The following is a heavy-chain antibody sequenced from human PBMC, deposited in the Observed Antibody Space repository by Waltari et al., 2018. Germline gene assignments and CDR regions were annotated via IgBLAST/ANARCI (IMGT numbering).Heavy chain of an antibody. CDR2: IYTSGGT. J-gene: IGHJ6*02. D-gene: IGHD1-26*01. CDR1: GGSISSGSYY. Sequence: QVQLQESGPGLVKPSQTLSLTCTVSGGSISSGSYYWSWIRQPAGKGLEWIGRIYTSGGTNYNPSLKSRVTISVDTSKNQFSLKLSSVTAADTAVYYCARDEEGATTLYYYYGMDVWGQGTTVTVSS. CDR3: ARDEEGATTLYYYYGMDV. V-gene: IGHV4-61*02.